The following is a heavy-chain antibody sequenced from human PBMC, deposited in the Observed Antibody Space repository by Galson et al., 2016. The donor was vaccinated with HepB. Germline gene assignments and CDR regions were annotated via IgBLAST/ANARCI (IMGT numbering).Heavy chain of an antibody. Sequence: AVPVSCQASGSTFTTSGISWVRQAPGQGLEWMGWISTCSGNTKYAQKFQGGLTLTTDSSTTTAYMELRSLGFDDTALYYCARDVQYRFDSWGQGTLVTVSS. J-gene: IGHJ4*02. D-gene: IGHD2/OR15-2a*01. V-gene: IGHV1-18*01. CDR2: ISTCSGNT. CDR1: GSTFTTSG. CDR3: ARDVQYRFDS.